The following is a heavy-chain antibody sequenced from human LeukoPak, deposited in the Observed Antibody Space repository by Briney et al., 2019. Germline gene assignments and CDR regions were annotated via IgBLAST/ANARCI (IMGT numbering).Heavy chain of an antibody. CDR2: IYYSGST. CDR1: GGSLSSYY. CDR3: AGIGEQPSVWYYFDY. J-gene: IGHJ4*02. Sequence: SETLSLTCTVSGGSLSSYYWSWLRQPPGKGLEWIGYIYYSGSTNYNPSLKSRVTISVDTSKNQFSLKLSSVTAADTAVYYCAGIGEQPSVWYYFDYWGQGTLVTVSS. V-gene: IGHV4-59*08. D-gene: IGHD1-26*01.